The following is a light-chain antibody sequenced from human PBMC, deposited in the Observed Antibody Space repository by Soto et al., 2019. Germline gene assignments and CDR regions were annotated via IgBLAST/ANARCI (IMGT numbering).Light chain of an antibody. Sequence: EIVLTQSPGTLSLSPGERATLSFRASQSVSRIYLGWHQQKPGQAPRLLIDGASNRATGIPDRLSGSGSGTEFTLTISSLHPDDFPTYYCQQYSSYWTFAQGTKVDIK. CDR3: QQYSSYWT. V-gene: IGKV3-20*01. CDR2: GAS. CDR1: QSVSRIY. J-gene: IGKJ1*01.